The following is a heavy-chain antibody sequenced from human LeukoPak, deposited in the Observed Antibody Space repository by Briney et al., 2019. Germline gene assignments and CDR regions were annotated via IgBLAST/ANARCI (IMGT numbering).Heavy chain of an antibody. J-gene: IGHJ4*02. CDR3: ARSMYCGGDCYYYFDY. Sequence: GGSLRLSCAASGFTFSSYGMSWVRQAPGKGLEWVSAISGSGGNTYYADSVKGRFTISRDNAKNTLYLQMNSLRADDTAVYYCARSMYCGGDCYYYFDYWGQGTLVTVAS. D-gene: IGHD2-21*02. CDR1: GFTFSSYG. V-gene: IGHV3-23*01. CDR2: ISGSGGNT.